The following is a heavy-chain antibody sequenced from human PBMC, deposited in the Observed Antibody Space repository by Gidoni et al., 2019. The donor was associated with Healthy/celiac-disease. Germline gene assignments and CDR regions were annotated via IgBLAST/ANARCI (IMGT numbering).Heavy chain of an antibody. CDR3: ARDGSNCSGGSCYLYYYYYYGMDV. CDR1: GYTFTSYA. CDR2: INAGNGNT. D-gene: IGHD2-15*01. Sequence: QVQLVQSGAEVKRPGASVKVSCKPSGYTFTSYAMHWVRQAPGQRLEWMGWINAGNGNTKNPQKFQGRVTITRDTSASTAYMELSSLRSEDTAVYYCARDGSNCSGGSCYLYYYYYYGMDVWGQGTTVTVSS. V-gene: IGHV1-3*01. J-gene: IGHJ6*02.